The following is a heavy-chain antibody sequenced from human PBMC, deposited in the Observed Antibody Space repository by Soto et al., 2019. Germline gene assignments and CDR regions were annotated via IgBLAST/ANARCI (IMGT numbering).Heavy chain of an antibody. CDR2: ISYDGSNK. CDR3: ARGDTHTDY. CDR1: GFTFSSYA. J-gene: IGHJ4*02. D-gene: IGHD5-18*01. Sequence: WGSLRLSCAASGFTFSSYAMHWVRQAPGKGLEWVAVISYDGSNKYYADSVKGRFTISRDNSKNTLYLQMNSLRAEDTAVYYCARGDTHTDYWGQGTLVTVSS. V-gene: IGHV3-30-3*01.